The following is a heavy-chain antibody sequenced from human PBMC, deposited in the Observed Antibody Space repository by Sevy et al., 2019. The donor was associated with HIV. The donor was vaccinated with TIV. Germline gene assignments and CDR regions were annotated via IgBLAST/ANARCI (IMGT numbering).Heavy chain of an antibody. CDR1: GFTFSDHY. CDR3: ATHAGIAAAGRVFDY. CDR2: TRNKTDSYTT. D-gene: IGHD6-13*01. V-gene: IGHV3-72*01. J-gene: IGHJ4*02. Sequence: GGSLRLSCAASGFTFSDHYMEWVRQAPGKGLEWVGRTRNKTDSYTTEYAASVKGGFTISRDDSKNSLYLQMNSQKTEDTAVYYCATHAGIAAAGRVFDYWGQGSLVTVSS.